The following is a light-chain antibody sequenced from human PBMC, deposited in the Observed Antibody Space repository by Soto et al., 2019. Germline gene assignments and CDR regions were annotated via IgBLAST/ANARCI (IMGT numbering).Light chain of an antibody. J-gene: IGKJ1*01. CDR1: QSISSW. V-gene: IGKV1-5*01. Sequence: DIQMTQSPSTLSASVGDRVTITCRASQSISSWLAWYQQKPGKAPKLLIYDASSLESGVPSRFSGSGSRTEFTLTISSLQPDDFATYYCQQYNSYSPWTFGQGTKVVIK. CDR2: DAS. CDR3: QQYNSYSPWT.